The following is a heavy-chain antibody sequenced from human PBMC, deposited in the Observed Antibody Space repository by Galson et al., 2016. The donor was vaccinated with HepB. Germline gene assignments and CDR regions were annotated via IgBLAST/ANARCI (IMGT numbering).Heavy chain of an antibody. V-gene: IGHV3-7*01. CDR3: VRDSGGYRDGPQYYLDY. CDR1: GFTFSNYW. Sequence: SLRLSCAASGFTFSNYWMSWVRQAPGKGLECVANLKQDGSDKYYVDSVMGRFTISRDHAENSLSLQMDSLRPEDTGVYFCVRDSGGYRDGPQYYLDYWGQGVLVTVSS. D-gene: IGHD5-18*01. CDR2: LKQDGSDK. J-gene: IGHJ4*02.